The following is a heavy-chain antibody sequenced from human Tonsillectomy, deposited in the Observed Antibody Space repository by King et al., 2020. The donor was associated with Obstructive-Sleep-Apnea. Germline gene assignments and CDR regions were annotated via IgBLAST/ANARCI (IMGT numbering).Heavy chain of an antibody. CDR3: ARVGFYAFWSGLNWFDP. V-gene: IGHV3-21*01. CDR2: SRSTSSYM. D-gene: IGHD3-3*01. Sequence: VQLVESGGGLVKPGGSLRLSCAASGFTFSMYSMRWVRQAPGKGLEGGSSSRSTSSYMNYADSVEGRFTISRYNAKSSLHLQMNSQRAEDTAVYYCARVGFYAFWSGLNWFDPWGQGTLVTVSS. CDR1: GFTFSMYS. J-gene: IGHJ5*02.